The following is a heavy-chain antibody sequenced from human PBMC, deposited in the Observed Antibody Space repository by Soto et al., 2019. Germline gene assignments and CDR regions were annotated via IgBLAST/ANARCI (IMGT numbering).Heavy chain of an antibody. D-gene: IGHD3-9*01. CDR1: GGSISSYY. CDR3: ARHLGYYDILTGYYNLFYFDY. CDR2: IYYSGST. Sequence: SETLSLTCTVSGGSISSYYWSWIRQPPGKGLEWIGYIYYSGSTNYNPSLKSRVTISVDTSKNQFSLKLSSVTAADTAVHYCARHLGYYDILTGYYNLFYFDYWGQGTLVTVSS. J-gene: IGHJ4*02. V-gene: IGHV4-59*08.